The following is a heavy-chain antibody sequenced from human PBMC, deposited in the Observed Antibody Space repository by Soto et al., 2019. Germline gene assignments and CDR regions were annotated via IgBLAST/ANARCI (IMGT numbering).Heavy chain of an antibody. Sequence: ASVKVSCKASGGTFSSYTISWVRQAPGQGLEWMGWINPNSGGTNYAQKFQGWVTMTRDTSISTAYMELSRLRSDDTAVYYCARDRRGYCSSTSCYGWFDPWGQGTLVTVSS. CDR1: GGTFSSYT. V-gene: IGHV1-2*04. J-gene: IGHJ5*02. CDR2: INPNSGGT. D-gene: IGHD2-2*01. CDR3: ARDRRGYCSSTSCYGWFDP.